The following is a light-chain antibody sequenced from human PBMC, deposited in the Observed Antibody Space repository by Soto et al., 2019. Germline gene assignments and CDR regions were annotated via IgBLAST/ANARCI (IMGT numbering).Light chain of an antibody. CDR3: TSYTTNTALV. CDR2: EVS. Sequence: QSVLAQPASVSWSPGQSITISCSGTSSDVGTYNFVSWYQHHPGKAPKLIIYEVSNRPSGISDRFSGSKSGSTASLTISGLQAEDEADYHCTSYTTNTALVFGTGTKVTVL. CDR1: SSDVGTYNF. V-gene: IGLV2-14*01. J-gene: IGLJ1*01.